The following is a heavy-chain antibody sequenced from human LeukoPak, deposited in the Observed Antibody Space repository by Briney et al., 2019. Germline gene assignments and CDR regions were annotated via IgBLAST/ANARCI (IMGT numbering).Heavy chain of an antibody. CDR1: GYTFTSYG. J-gene: IGHJ4*02. CDR3: AKDRNGDYIDY. V-gene: IGHV3-30*18. D-gene: IGHD4-17*01. CDR2: ISYDGRNT. Sequence: GGSLRLSCAASGYTFTSYGMHWVPQAPGKGLEWVVVISYDGRNTYYGDSVKGRSTISRDNSKNTLYLEMKSLRPEDTAIYYCAKDRNGDYIDYWGQGTLVTVSS.